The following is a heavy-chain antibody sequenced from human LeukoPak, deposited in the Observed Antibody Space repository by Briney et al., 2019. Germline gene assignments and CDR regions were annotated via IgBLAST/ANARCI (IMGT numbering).Heavy chain of an antibody. D-gene: IGHD3-9*01. J-gene: IGHJ6*02. Sequence: GGSLRLSCAASGFTFSSYAMHWVRQAPGKGLEWVAVISYDGSNKYYADSVKGRFTISRDNSKNTLFLQMNSLRAEDTAVYYCARGTYYDILTGYVPYYYYYYGMDVWGQGTTVTVSS. CDR1: GFTFSSYA. CDR2: ISYDGSNK. V-gene: IGHV3-30-3*01. CDR3: ARGTYYDILTGYVPYYYYYYGMDV.